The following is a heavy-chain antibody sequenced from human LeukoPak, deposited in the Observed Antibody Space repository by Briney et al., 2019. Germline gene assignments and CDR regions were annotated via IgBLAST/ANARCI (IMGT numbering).Heavy chain of an antibody. J-gene: IGHJ4*02. CDR3: AKNSKGYSTFDY. Sequence: PGGSLRLSCAASGFTFSSYAMSWVRQAPGKGLEWVSAISGSGGSTYYADSVKGRFTISRDNSKNALYLQMNSLRAEDTAVYYCAKNSKGYSTFDYWGQGTLVTVSS. D-gene: IGHD1-1*01. CDR1: GFTFSSYA. V-gene: IGHV3-23*01. CDR2: ISGSGGST.